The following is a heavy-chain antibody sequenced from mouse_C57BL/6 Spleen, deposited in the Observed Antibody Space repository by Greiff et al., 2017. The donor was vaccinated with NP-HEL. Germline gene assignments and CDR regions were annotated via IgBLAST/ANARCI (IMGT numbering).Heavy chain of an antibody. V-gene: IGHV6-3*01. CDR1: GFTFSNYW. Sequence: EVKVEESGGGLVQPGGSMKLSCVASGFTFSNYWMNWVRQSPEKGLEWVAQISLKSDNYATHYAESVKGRFTISRDDSKSSVYLQMNNLRAEDTGIYYCTGAAQATWFAYWGQGTLVTVSA. J-gene: IGHJ3*01. CDR2: ISLKSDNYAT. D-gene: IGHD3-2*02. CDR3: TGAAQATWFAY.